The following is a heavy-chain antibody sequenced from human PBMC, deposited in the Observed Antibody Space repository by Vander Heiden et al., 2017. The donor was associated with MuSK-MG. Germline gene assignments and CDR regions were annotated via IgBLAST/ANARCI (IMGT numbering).Heavy chain of an antibody. CDR3: AVFQWLGLEFDY. CDR1: GCSISSGGYA. CDR2: IYHSGST. D-gene: IGHD6-19*01. V-gene: IGHV4-30-2*01. J-gene: IGHJ4*01. Sequence: QLQLRESGSGLVKPAPTLSLTCAVSGCSISSGGYAWTWIRQPPGKGLDWIGDIYHSGSTYNSRTLKSRVTRSVDRTKNKCTLQRRSVRVAETGVYYCAVFQWLGLEFDYWG.